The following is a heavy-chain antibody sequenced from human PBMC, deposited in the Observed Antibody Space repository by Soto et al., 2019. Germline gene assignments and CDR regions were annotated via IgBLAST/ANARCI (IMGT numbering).Heavy chain of an antibody. D-gene: IGHD5-12*01. V-gene: IGHV6-1*01. CDR1: GDSVSSNTAS. J-gene: IGHJ5*02. CDR3: AKGDNLGPKTGYAFDP. Sequence: PSQTLSLTCAISGDSVSSNTASWNWIRQSPSRGLEWLGRTYFRSKWYNDYAVSVKSRIIINPDTSNNQFSLQLNSVTPEDTAVYFCAKGDNLGPKTGYAFDPWGQGIVVTVPQ. CDR2: TYFRSKWYN.